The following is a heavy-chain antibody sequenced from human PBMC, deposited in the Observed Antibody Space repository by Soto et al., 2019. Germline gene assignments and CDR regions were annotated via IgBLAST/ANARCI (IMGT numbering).Heavy chain of an antibody. CDR3: ATLPRLDGMDV. D-gene: IGHD6-25*01. Sequence: SETLSLTCAVSGYSISSGHSWGWIQQPPGKGLEWIGSIFHTGSTYYNPSLKSRVTLSVDTSKNQFSLKLSSVTAADTAVYFCATLPRLDGMDVWGQGTTVTVSS. V-gene: IGHV4-38-2*01. CDR1: GYSISSGHS. CDR2: IFHTGST. J-gene: IGHJ6*02.